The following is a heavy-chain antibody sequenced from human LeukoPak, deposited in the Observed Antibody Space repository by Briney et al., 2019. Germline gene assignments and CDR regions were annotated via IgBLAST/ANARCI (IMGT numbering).Heavy chain of an antibody. D-gene: IGHD2/OR15-2a*01. CDR2: ISGSGAST. V-gene: IGHV3-23*01. Sequence: GGSLRLSCAASGFTFSSYSMNWVRQAPGKGLEWVSAISGSGASTFYADSVKGRFTISRDNSKNTLYLQMSSLRAEDTAVYYCASPRDISTDYFDYWGQGTLVTVSS. J-gene: IGHJ4*02. CDR1: GFTFSSYS. CDR3: ASPRDISTDYFDY.